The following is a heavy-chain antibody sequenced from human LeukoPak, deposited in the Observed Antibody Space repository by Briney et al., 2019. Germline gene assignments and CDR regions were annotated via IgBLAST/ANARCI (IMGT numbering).Heavy chain of an antibody. J-gene: IGHJ4*02. D-gene: IGHD4-23*01. V-gene: IGHV1-69*05. CDR1: GGTFSSYA. CDR3: ARSNDYGGTSFDY. Sequence: GASVKVSCKASGGTFSSYAISWVRQAPGQGLEWMGRIIPIFGTANYAQKFQGRVTITTDESTSTAYMELSSLGSEDTAVYYCARSNDYGGTSFDYWGQGTLVTVSS. CDR2: IIPIFGTA.